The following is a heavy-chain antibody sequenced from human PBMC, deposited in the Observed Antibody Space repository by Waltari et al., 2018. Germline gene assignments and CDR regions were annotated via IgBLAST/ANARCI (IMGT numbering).Heavy chain of an antibody. CDR2: ISWDGGST. Sequence: EVQLVESGGVVVQPGGSLRLSCAASGFTFDDYTMHWVRQAPGKGLEWVSLISWDGGSTYYADSVKGRFTISRDNSKNSLYLQMNSLRTEDTALYYCAKDNSESPSGWPYYFDYWGQGTLVTVSS. CDR3: AKDNSESPSGWPYYFDY. D-gene: IGHD6-19*01. J-gene: IGHJ4*02. V-gene: IGHV3-43*01. CDR1: GFTFDDYT.